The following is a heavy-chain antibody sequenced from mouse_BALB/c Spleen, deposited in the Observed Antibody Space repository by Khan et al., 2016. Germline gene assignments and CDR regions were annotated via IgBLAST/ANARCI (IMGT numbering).Heavy chain of an antibody. CDR3: TTSPTATRYFDV. V-gene: IGHV3-2*02. J-gene: IGHJ1*01. Sequence: EVQLQESGPGLVKPSQSLSLTCTVTGYSITSDYAWNWIRQFPGNKLEWMGYIRYSGSTTYNPSLKSRISITRETSKNQFFLQLYSVTTEATATEYCTTSPTATRYFDVWGAGTTVTVSS. D-gene: IGHD1-2*01. CDR2: IRYSGST. CDR1: GYSITSDYA.